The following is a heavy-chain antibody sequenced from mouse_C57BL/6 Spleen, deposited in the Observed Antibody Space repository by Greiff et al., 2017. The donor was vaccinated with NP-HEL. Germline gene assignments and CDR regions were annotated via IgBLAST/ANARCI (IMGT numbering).Heavy chain of an antibody. CDR3: ARARQSNSWFAY. J-gene: IGHJ3*01. Sequence: VQLKESGPGMVKPSQSLSLTCTVTGYSITSGYDWHWIRHFPGNKLEWMGYISYSGSTNYNPSLKSRISITHDTSKNHFFLKLNSVTTEDTATYYCARARQSNSWFAYWGQGTLVTVSA. V-gene: IGHV3-1*01. CDR2: ISYSGST. D-gene: IGHD3-2*01. CDR1: GYSITSGYD.